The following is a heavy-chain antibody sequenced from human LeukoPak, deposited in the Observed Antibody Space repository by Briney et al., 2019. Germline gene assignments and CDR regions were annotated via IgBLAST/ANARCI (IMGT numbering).Heavy chain of an antibody. Sequence: ASVKVSCKASGYTFTSYYMHWVRQAPGQGLEWMGRINPSGGSTNYAQNFQGRVTMTRDMSTSTVYMELSSLRSEDTAVYYCARGRLMRWLQNRYYYMDVWGKGTTVTVSS. J-gene: IGHJ6*03. CDR2: INPSGGST. V-gene: IGHV1-46*01. CDR3: ARGRLMRWLQNRYYYMDV. CDR1: GYTFTSYY. D-gene: IGHD5-24*01.